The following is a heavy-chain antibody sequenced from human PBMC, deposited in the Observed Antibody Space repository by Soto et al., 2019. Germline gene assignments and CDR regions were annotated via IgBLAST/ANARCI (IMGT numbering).Heavy chain of an antibody. CDR1: GGSISSSSYY. CDR2: IYYSGST. J-gene: IGHJ4*02. D-gene: IGHD3-16*01. Sequence: QLQLQESGPGLVKPSETLSLTCTVSGGSISSSSYYWGWIRQPPGKGLEWIGSIYYSGSTYYNPSLKSRVTISVDTSKNQFSLKLSSVTAADTAVYYCARHILRGFNYFDYWGQGTLVTVSS. CDR3: ARHILRGFNYFDY. V-gene: IGHV4-39*01.